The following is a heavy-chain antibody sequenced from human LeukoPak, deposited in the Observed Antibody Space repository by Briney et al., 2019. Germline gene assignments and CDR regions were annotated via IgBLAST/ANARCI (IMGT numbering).Heavy chain of an antibody. D-gene: IGHD6-13*01. V-gene: IGHV3-23*01. CDR2: ISDSGGNT. Sequence: PGGSLRLSCAASGFTFSSYAMSWFRQAPGKGLEWVSSISDSGGNTYYADSVKGRFTISRDNSKNTLYLQTNSLRAEDTAVYYCAKDLGAIGSSYYDDWGQGTLVTVSS. J-gene: IGHJ4*02. CDR3: AKDLGAIGSSYYDD. CDR1: GFTFSSYA.